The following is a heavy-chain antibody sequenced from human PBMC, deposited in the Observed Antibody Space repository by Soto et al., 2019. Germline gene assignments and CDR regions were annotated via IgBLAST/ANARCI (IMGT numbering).Heavy chain of an antibody. CDR3: ARAECSNPKCLTAYSSYGLHX. V-gene: IGHV3-48*03. CDR2: INTAGSTK. Sequence: GGSLRLSCAASGFTFSNCEMHWVRQAPGKGLEGVSYINTAGSTKYYAESVKGRFTISRDNARNSLFLQMNSLRAEDTAVYYCARAECSNPKCLTAYSSYGLHXWGQVTTVTVS. J-gene: IGHJ6*02. D-gene: IGHD2-2*01. CDR1: GFTFSNCE.